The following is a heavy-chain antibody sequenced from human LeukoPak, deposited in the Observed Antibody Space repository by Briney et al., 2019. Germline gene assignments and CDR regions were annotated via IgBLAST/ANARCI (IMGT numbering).Heavy chain of an antibody. CDR1: GGTFSSYA. D-gene: IGHD3-9*01. CDR2: IIPILGMA. CDR3: ARPPPDDLLTGYLLVHYYYYGMDV. V-gene: IGHV1-69*04. Sequence: SAKVSCTASGGTFSSYAISWVRQAPGQGLEWMGRIIPILGMANYAQNAQGRFTITGDNSTSTAYLQLSSLRAEDPAVYYCARPPPDDLLTGYLLVHYYYYGMDVWGQGTTVTVSS. J-gene: IGHJ6*02.